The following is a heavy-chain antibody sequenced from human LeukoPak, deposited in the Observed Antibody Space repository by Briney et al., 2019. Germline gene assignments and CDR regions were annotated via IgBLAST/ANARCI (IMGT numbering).Heavy chain of an antibody. Sequence: GGSLRLSCTASGFTFGDYAMSWFRQAPGRGLEWVGFIRNKAYGGTTECAASVKGRFTISRDDSKSIAYLQMNSLKTEDRAVYYCTRAGIVAVPAAMGFDPWGQGTLVTVSS. D-gene: IGHD2-2*01. CDR1: GFTFGDYA. V-gene: IGHV3-49*03. J-gene: IGHJ5*02. CDR3: TRAGIVAVPAAMGFDP. CDR2: IRNKAYGGTT.